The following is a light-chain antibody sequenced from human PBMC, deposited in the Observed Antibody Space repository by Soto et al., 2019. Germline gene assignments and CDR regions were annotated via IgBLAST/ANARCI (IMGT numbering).Light chain of an antibody. V-gene: IGKV3-20*01. CDR1: RSVSSSY. Sequence: EIVLTQSPGTLSLSPGERATLSCRASRSVSSSYLAWYQQKPGQAPRLLIHGASFRATGIPDRFSGSGSGTDFTLTINRLEPEDFAVYYCQQYGSSPLYTFGQGTKEDIK. CDR2: GAS. J-gene: IGKJ2*01. CDR3: QQYGSSPLYT.